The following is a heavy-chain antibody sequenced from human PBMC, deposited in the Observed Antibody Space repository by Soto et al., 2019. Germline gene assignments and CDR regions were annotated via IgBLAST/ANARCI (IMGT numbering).Heavy chain of an antibody. CDR2: MNPNSGNT. CDR3: ARRDGAYYYYGMDV. Sequence: QVQLVQSGAEVKKPGASVKVSCKASGYTFTSYDINWVRQATGQGLEWMGWMNPNSGNTGYAQKFQGRVTXXRXTXXSTAYMELSSLRSEDTAVYYCARRDGAYYYYGMDVWGQGTTVTVSS. CDR1: GYTFTSYD. V-gene: IGHV1-8*01. D-gene: IGHD3-10*01. J-gene: IGHJ6*02.